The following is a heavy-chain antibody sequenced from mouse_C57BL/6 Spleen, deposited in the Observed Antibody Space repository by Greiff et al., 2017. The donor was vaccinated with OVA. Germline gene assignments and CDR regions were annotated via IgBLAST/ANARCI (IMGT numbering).Heavy chain of an antibody. CDR2: ISDGGSYT. J-gene: IGHJ1*03. D-gene: IGHD1-1*01. V-gene: IGHV5-4*01. CDR1: GFTFSSYA. Sequence: EVHLVESGGGLVKPGGSLKLSCAASGFTFSSYAMSWVRQTPEKRLEWVATISDGGSYTYYPDNVKGRFTISRDNAKNNLYLQMSHLKSEDTAMYYCAREGGLLRRTYFDVWGTGTTVTVSS. CDR3: AREGGLLRRTYFDV.